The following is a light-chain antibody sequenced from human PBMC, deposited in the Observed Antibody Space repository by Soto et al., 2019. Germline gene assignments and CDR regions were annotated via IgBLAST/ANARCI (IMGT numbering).Light chain of an antibody. CDR1: QSVGSK. CDR2: GAS. Sequence: EILMTQSPATLSMSPGVRATLSCRTSQSVGSKLAWYQQKPGQVPRLLIYGASTRATGIPARFSGSGSGTEFTLIISSLQSEDFAVYYCQQYNNWPPYTFGQGTKLEIK. CDR3: QQYNNWPPYT. J-gene: IGKJ2*01. V-gene: IGKV3-15*01.